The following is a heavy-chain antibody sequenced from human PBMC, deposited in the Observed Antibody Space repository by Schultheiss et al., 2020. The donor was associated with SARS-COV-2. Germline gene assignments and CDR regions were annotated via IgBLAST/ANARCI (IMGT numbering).Heavy chain of an antibody. CDR2: IDGSGGRT. CDR1: GFTFSSYS. D-gene: IGHD5-24*01. J-gene: IGHJ4*02. Sequence: GGSLRLSCAASGFTFSSYSMNWVRQAPGKGLEWVSSIDGSGGRTYYADSVKGRFTISRDNARNTLYLEMNSLRAEDTAVYYCARAQVARGWLQLGPSDYWGQGTLVTVSS. V-gene: IGHV3-23*01. CDR3: ARAQVARGWLQLGPSDY.